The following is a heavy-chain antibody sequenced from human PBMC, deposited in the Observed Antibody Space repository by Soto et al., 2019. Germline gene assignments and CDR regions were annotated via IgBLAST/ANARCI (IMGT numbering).Heavy chain of an antibody. J-gene: IGHJ6*02. CDR3: ARGTVAGVDYGMDV. CDR1: GGSMSTYY. D-gene: IGHD6-13*01. CDR2: IYTSGGT. V-gene: IGHV4-4*07. Sequence: SETLSLTCTVSGGSMSTYYWSWIRQPAGKGLDWIGRIYTSGGTNYNPSLKSRVTMSVDTSKKRISLKLSSVTAADTAVYYCARGTVAGVDYGMDVWGQGTTVTVSS.